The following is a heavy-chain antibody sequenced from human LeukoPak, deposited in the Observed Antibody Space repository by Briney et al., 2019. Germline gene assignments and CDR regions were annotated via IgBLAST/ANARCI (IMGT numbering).Heavy chain of an antibody. V-gene: IGHV1-69*13. CDR3: ARARESYYDSSGYSPDY. D-gene: IGHD3-22*01. CDR1: GGTFSSYA. J-gene: IGHJ4*02. CDR2: IIPIFGTA. Sequence: SVKVSCKASGGTFSSYAISWGRQAPGQGLEWMGGIIPIFGTANYAQKFQGRVTITADESTSTAYMELSSLRSEDTAVYYCARARESYYDSSGYSPDYWGQGTLVTVSS.